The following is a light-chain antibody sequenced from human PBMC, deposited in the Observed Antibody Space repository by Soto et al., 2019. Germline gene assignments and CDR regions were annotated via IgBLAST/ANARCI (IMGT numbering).Light chain of an antibody. Sequence: DIQMTQSPSSVSASVGDRVTITCRASQGISNWLAWYQQKPGEAPKLLIYAASTLQSGVPSRFSGSGSGAEFTLTISSLQPEDFATYFCQQADSFPHTFGQGTKVDIK. V-gene: IGKV1-12*01. CDR1: QGISNW. CDR2: AAS. J-gene: IGKJ2*01. CDR3: QQADSFPHT.